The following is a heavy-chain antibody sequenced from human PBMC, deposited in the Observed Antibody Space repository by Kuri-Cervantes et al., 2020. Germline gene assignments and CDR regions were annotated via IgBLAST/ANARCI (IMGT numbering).Heavy chain of an antibody. CDR2: IYSGGST. V-gene: IGHV3-53*01. D-gene: IGHD4-17*01. CDR1: GFTVSSNY. CDR3: ARSYGDYDYYYYYMDV. Sequence: GESLKISCAASGFTVSSNYMSWVRQAPGKGLEWVSVIYSGGSTYYADSVKGRFTISRDNSKNTLYLQMNSLRAEDTAVYYCARSYGDYDYYYYYMDVWGKGTTVTDSS. J-gene: IGHJ6*03.